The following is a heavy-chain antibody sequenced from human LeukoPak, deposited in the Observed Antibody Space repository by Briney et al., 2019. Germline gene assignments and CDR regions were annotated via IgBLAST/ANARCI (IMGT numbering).Heavy chain of an antibody. CDR3: ARGLHYYGSGSSYWFDP. V-gene: IGHV3-53*04. Sequence: GGSLRLSCAASGFTVSSNYMSWVRQAPGKGLEWVSVIYSGGSTYYADSVKGRFTISRHNSKNTLYLQMNSLRAEDTAVYYCARGLHYYGSGSSYWFDPWGQGTLVTVSS. CDR2: IYSGGST. CDR1: GFTVSSNY. J-gene: IGHJ5*02. D-gene: IGHD3-10*01.